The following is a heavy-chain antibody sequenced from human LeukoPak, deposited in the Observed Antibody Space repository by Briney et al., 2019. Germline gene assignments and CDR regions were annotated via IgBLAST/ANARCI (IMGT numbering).Heavy chain of an antibody. J-gene: IGHJ4*02. CDR1: GFTFSSYA. Sequence: GGSLRLSCAASGFTFSSYAMSWVRQAPGKGLEWVSAISGSGGSTYYADSAKGRFTISRDNSKNTLYLQMNSLRAEDTVVYYCAKVVTMIVVASFDYWGQGTLVTVSS. CDR2: ISGSGGST. V-gene: IGHV3-23*01. CDR3: AKVVTMIVVASFDY. D-gene: IGHD3-22*01.